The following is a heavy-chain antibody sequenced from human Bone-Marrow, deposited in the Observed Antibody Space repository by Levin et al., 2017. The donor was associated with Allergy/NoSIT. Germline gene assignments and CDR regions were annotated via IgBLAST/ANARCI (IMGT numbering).Heavy chain of an antibody. CDR3: ATDRSYESSGYPVNLRH. D-gene: IGHD3-22*01. J-gene: IGHJ1*01. Sequence: GGSLRLSCAASGFTFSSQAMSWVRKAAGKGLEWVAGIGGSGSSTFYADSVKGRFTISRDNSKDTMFLDMNSLGADDTAVYYCATDRSYESSGYPVNLRHWGQGTQVTVSS. CDR2: IGGSGSST. CDR1: GFTFSSQA. V-gene: IGHV3-23*01.